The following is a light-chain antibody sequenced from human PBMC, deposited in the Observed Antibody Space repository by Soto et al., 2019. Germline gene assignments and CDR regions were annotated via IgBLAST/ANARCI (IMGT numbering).Light chain of an antibody. CDR3: QSYDSSLSGYV. Sequence: QSALTQPPSASGAPGQRVTISCTGSSSSIGAGYDVHWYQQLPGTAPKLLIYGNSNRPSRVPDRFSGSRSGTSASLAITGLQADDEADYYCQSYDSSLSGYVFGTGTKVT. J-gene: IGLJ1*01. CDR2: GNS. CDR1: SSSIGAGYD. V-gene: IGLV1-40*01.